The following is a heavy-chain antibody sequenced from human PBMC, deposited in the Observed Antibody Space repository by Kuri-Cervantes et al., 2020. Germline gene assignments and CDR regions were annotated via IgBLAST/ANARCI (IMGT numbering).Heavy chain of an antibody. CDR2: INPNSGGT. J-gene: IGHJ5*02. Sequence: ASVKVSCKASGYTFTGYYMHWVRQAPGQGLEWMGWINPNSGGTNYAQRFQGWVTMTRNTSISTAYMELSSLRSEDTAVYYCARGIQEFDPWGQGTLVTVSS. V-gene: IGHV1-2*04. CDR1: GYTFTGYY. CDR3: ARGIQEFDP.